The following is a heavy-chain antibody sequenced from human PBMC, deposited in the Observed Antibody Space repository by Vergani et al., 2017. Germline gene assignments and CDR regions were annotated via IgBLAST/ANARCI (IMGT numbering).Heavy chain of an antibody. V-gene: IGHV4-59*01. J-gene: IGHJ5*02. CDR3: AREEGSGSYYASWFDP. CDR2: IYYSGST. Sequence: QVQLQESGPGLVKPSETLSLTCTVSGGSISSYYWSWIRQPPGRGLGWIGYIYYSGSTNYNPSLKSRVTISVDTSKNQFSLKLSSVTAADTVVYYCAREEGSGSYYASWFDPWGQGTLVTVSS. D-gene: IGHD3-10*01. CDR1: GGSISSYY.